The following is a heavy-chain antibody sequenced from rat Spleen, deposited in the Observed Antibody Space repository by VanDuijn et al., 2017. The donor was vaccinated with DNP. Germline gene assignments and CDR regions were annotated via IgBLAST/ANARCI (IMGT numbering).Heavy chain of an antibody. CDR1: GFTFSNYD. V-gene: IGHV5S10*01. CDR2: IIYDGSRT. CDR3: TTQLFDY. Sequence: EVQLVESGGGPVQPGRSLKLSCEASGFTFSNYDMAWVRQAPKKGLDWVATIIYDGSRTYYRDPVKGRFTISRDNAKSTLYLQMDSLRSEDTATYYCTTQLFDYWGQGVMVTVSS. J-gene: IGHJ2*01.